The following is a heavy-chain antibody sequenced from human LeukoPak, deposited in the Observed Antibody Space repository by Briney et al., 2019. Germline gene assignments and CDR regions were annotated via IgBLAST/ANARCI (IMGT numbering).Heavy chain of an antibody. Sequence: GGFLRLSCAASGLTGSHNYVSWVRQAPGKGLEWVSAIHTSGDTCYADSVKGRFTISRDTSKNTLYLQINSLRVEDTAVYYCIVFGDSNHWGQGTLVTVSS. CDR3: IVFGDSNH. CDR2: IHTSGDT. V-gene: IGHV3-53*01. CDR1: GLTGSHNY. D-gene: IGHD4-17*01. J-gene: IGHJ5*02.